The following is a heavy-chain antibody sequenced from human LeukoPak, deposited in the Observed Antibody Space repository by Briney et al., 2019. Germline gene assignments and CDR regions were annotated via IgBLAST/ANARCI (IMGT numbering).Heavy chain of an antibody. J-gene: IGHJ6*03. V-gene: IGHV3-23*01. CDR3: ARGRVSSSTWYSTYYYFFYMDF. CDR2: ISGSGYNT. CDR1: GVTFSRHG. D-gene: IGHD4-11*01. Sequence: GGSLRLSCVASGVTFSRHGMSWVRQAPGRGLEWVATISGSGYNTNYIDSVQGRFTISRDNSKNTVYLQMNSLRAEDTAVYFCARGRVSSSTWYSTYYYFFYMDFWGKGTTVTVSS.